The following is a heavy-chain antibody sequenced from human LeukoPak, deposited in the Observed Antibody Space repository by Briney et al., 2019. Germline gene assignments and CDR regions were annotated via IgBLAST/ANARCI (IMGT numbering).Heavy chain of an antibody. CDR1: GGSISSSSYY. J-gene: IGHJ5*02. D-gene: IGHD1-26*01. V-gene: IGHV4-39*07. CDR2: IYYSGST. CDR3: ARVAGSYRTMNWFDP. Sequence: SETLSLTCTVSGGSISSSSYYWGWSRQPPGKGLEWIGSIYYSGSTYYNPSLKSRVTISVDTSKNQFSLKLSSVTAADTAVYYCARVAGSYRTMNWFDPWGQGTLVTVSS.